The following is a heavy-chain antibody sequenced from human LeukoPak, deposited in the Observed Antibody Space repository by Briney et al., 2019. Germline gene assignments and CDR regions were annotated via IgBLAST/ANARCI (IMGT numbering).Heavy chain of an antibody. J-gene: IGHJ4*02. V-gene: IGHV1-2*02. CDR3: ARDSTAMVNFRRTGSFDY. Sequence: ASVKVSCKASGYTFTGYYMHWVRQAPGQGLEWMGWINPNSGGTNYAQKFQGRVTMTRDTSISTAYMELSSLRSEDTAVYYCARDSTAMVNFRRTGSFDYWGQGTLVTVSS. CDR2: INPNSGGT. D-gene: IGHD5-18*01. CDR1: GYTFTGYY.